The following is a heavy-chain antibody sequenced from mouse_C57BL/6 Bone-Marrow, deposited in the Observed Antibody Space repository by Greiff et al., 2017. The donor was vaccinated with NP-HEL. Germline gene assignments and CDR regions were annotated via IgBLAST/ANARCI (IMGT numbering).Heavy chain of an antibody. CDR1: GFTFSDYG. V-gene: IGHV5-17*01. J-gene: IGHJ1*03. D-gene: IGHD1-2*01. Sequence: DVQLVESGGGLVKPGGSLKLSCAASGFTFSDYGMHWVRQAPEKGLEWVAYISSGSSTIYYADTVKGRFTISRDNAKNTLFLQMTSLRSEDTAMYYCARTLLRPSRYFDVWGTGTTVTVSS. CDR3: ARTLLRPSRYFDV. CDR2: ISSGSSTI.